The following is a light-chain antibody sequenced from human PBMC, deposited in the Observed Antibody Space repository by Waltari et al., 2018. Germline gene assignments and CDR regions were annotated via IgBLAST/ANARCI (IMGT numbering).Light chain of an antibody. CDR3: SSYTSSSTLV. Sequence: QSALTQPASVSGSPGQSITIPCTGTSSDIGGYNYVPWYQQHPGKAPKLLIYDVSNRPSGVSNRFSGSKSGTTASLTISGLQAEDEADYYCSSYTSSSTLVFGGGTKLTVL. CDR1: SSDIGGYNY. CDR2: DVS. J-gene: IGLJ2*01. V-gene: IGLV2-14*03.